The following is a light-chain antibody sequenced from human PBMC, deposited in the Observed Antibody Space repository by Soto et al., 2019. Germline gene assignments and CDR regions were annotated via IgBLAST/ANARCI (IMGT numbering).Light chain of an antibody. V-gene: IGLV2-11*01. CDR2: DVT. CDR1: SSDVGGYNY. CDR3: SSYAGSVTLGV. Sequence: QSALTQPRSVSGSPGQSVTISCTGTSSDVGGYNYVSWYQHHPGKAPKLMIYDVTKRPSGVPDRFSGSKSGNTASLTISGLQAEDEADYYCSSYAGSVTLGVFGGGTKLTVL. J-gene: IGLJ3*02.